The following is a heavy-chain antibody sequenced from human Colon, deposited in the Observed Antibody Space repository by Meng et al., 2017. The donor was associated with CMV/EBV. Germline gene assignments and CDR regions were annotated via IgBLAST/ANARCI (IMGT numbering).Heavy chain of an antibody. J-gene: IGHJ4*02. D-gene: IGHD6-13*01. CDR1: GGSISSSSYY. CDR3: ARAAAAGEYYFDY. V-gene: IGHV4-39*07. CDR2: IYYSGST. Sequence: QGSDPGLLKPPETLSLTCTVLGGSISSSSYYWGWIRQPPGKGLEWIGSIYYSGSTYYNPSLKSRVTISVDTSKNQFSLKLSSVTAADTAVYYCARAAAAGEYYFDYWGQGTLVTASS.